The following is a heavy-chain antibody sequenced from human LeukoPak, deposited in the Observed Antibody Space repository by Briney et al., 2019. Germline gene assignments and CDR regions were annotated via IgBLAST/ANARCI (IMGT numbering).Heavy chain of an antibody. V-gene: IGHV3-7*04. D-gene: IGHD3-10*01. CDR1: GFTFSSYW. CDR3: ARNYYGPEY. J-gene: IGHJ4*02. CDR2: IKQDGSEK. Sequence: GSLRLSCAASGFTFSSYWMSWVRQTPGKGLEWVANIKQDGSEKYYVDSVKGRFTISRDSAKNSLYLQMNSLRVEDTAVYYCARNYYGPEYWGQGTLVTVSS.